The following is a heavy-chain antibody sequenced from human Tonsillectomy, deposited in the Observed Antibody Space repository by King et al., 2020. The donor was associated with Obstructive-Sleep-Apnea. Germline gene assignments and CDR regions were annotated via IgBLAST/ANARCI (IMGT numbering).Heavy chain of an antibody. CDR1: GFTFSNYA. V-gene: IGHV3-23*04. J-gene: IGHJ4*02. CDR2: IAPSGGDT. D-gene: IGHD2-15*01. CDR3: AKDDSGGAYNDY. Sequence: VQLVESGGGLLQPGESLRLSCVVSGFTFSNYAMIWFRQAPGKGLEWVSTIAPSGGDTYYADSGKGRCTISRDNSKNTLSLRVNSLRAEDTAIYYCAKDDSGGAYNDYWGQGTLVTVSS.